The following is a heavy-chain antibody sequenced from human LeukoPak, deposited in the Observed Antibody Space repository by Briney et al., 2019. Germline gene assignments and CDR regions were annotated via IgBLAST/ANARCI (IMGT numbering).Heavy chain of an antibody. V-gene: IGHV3-7*03. J-gene: IGHJ4*02. D-gene: IGHD3-22*01. CDR1: GLTFSSYW. Sequence: GGSLRLSCAASGLTFSSYWMSWVRQAPGKGLEWVGNINRDASEKYYVDSVKGRFTISRDNAKKSLYLQMNSLRADDTAVYYCAKLGGYYDNSASRYFDYWGQGTLVTVSS. CDR2: INRDASEK. CDR3: AKLGGYYDNSASRYFDY.